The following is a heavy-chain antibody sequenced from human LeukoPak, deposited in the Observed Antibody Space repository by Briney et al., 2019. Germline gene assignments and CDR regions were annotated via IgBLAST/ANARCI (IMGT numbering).Heavy chain of an antibody. D-gene: IGHD3-10*01. CDR1: GFTFSNYG. J-gene: IGHJ4*02. V-gene: IGHV3-23*01. CDR2: INGTGGTT. Sequence: GGSLGLSCAASGFTFSNYGMSWVRQAPGKGLEWVSVINGTGGTTYYADSVKGRFTISRDNSKNTLYLQMNSLRAEDTAVYYCAFGQYYFDYWGQGTLVTVSS. CDR3: AFGQYYFDY.